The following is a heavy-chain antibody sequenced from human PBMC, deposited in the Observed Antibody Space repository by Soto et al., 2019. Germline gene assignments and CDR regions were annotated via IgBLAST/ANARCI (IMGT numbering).Heavy chain of an antibody. V-gene: IGHV4-30-2*01. CDR1: GGSITSGGHS. Sequence: QLQLQESGSGLVKPSQTLSLTCAVSGGSITSGGHSWSWIRQPPGKGLEWIGYIYQTGSTYYNPSLNSRVTISVDRSKNQFSLKLSSVTAADTAMYYCARIGGRVGAPHSWGQGTLVTVSS. CDR2: IYQTGST. CDR3: ARIGGRVGAPHS. J-gene: IGHJ4*02. D-gene: IGHD1-26*01.